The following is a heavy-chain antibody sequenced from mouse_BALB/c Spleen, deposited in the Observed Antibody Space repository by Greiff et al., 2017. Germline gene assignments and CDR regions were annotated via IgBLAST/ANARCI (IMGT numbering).Heavy chain of an antibody. J-gene: IGHJ1*01. CDR2: ISNGGGST. V-gene: IGHV5-12-2*01. CDR3: ARGDYRYDGWYFDV. CDR1: GFTFSSYT. Sequence: EVMLVESGGGLVQPGGSLKLSCAASGFTFSSYTMSWVRQTPEKRLEWVAYISNGGGSTYYPDTVKGRFTISRDNAKNTLYLQMSSLKSEDTAMYYCARGDYRYDGWYFDVWGAGTTVTVSS. D-gene: IGHD2-14*01.